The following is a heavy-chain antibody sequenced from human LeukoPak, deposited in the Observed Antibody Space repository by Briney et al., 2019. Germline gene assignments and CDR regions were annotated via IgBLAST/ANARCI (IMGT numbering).Heavy chain of an antibody. V-gene: IGHV4-4*07. CDR3: AGEVARSGSYYFDY. D-gene: IGHD1-26*01. Sequence: SETLSLTCTVSGGSISSYYWSWIRQPAGKGLEWIGRIYTSGSTNYNPSLKSRVTMSVDTSKNQFSLKLSSVTAADTAVYYCAGEVARSGSYYFDYWGQGTLVTVSS. CDR1: GGSISSYY. CDR2: IYTSGST. J-gene: IGHJ4*02.